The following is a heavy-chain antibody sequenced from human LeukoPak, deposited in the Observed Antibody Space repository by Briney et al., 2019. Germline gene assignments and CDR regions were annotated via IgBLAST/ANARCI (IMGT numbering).Heavy chain of an antibody. CDR2: INQDGSGE. V-gene: IGHV3-7*01. J-gene: IGHJ4*02. CDR1: GFTFSSYA. CDR3: ARDYYDRSGVSPIDY. Sequence: GGSLRLSCAASGFTFSSYAMHWVRQAPGKGLEWVANINQDGSGEYYVDSVKGRFTISRDNAKNSLYLQMNSLRAEDTAVYYCARDYYDRSGVSPIDYWGQGTLVTVSS. D-gene: IGHD3-22*01.